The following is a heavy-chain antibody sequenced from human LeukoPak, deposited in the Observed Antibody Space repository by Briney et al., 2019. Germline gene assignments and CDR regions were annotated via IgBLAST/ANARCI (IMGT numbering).Heavy chain of an antibody. V-gene: IGHV3-23*01. CDR3: AKDPVISWEYYFDY. CDR2: ISGSGGST. J-gene: IGHJ4*02. Sequence: GGSLRLSCAASGFTFSSYWMTWVRQAPGKGLEWVSAISGSGGSTYYADSVKGRFTISRDNSKNTLYLQMKSLRAEDTAVYYCAKDPVISWEYYFDYWGQGTLVTVSS. CDR1: GFTFSSYW. D-gene: IGHD1-26*01.